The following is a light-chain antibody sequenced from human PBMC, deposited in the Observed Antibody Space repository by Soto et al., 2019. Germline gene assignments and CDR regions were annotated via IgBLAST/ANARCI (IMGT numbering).Light chain of an antibody. CDR3: SSYTSSSTYV. J-gene: IGLJ1*01. CDR2: EVS. CDR1: SSDVGGYNY. Sequence: QYVRSPPGSVSWSPGHLITISCTGTSSDVGGYNYVSWYQQHPGKAPKLMIYEVSNRPSGVSNRFSGSKSGNTASLTISGLQAEEQADHYCSSYTSSSTYVFGTGTKVTVL. V-gene: IGLV2-14*01.